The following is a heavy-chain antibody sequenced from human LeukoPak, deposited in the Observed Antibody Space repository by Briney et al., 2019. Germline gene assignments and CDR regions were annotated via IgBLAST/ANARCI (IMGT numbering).Heavy chain of an antibody. J-gene: IGHJ5*02. D-gene: IGHD6-19*01. CDR1: GFTFNDYA. CDR2: ISWNSGSI. CDR3: TKGGSSGLANWFDP. Sequence: GGSLRLSCAASGFTFNDYAMHWVRQAPGKGLEWVSGISWNSGSIGYADSVKGRFIISRDNAKNSLYLLMNSLRVEDTALYYCTKGGSSGLANWFDPWGQGTLVTVSS. V-gene: IGHV3-9*01.